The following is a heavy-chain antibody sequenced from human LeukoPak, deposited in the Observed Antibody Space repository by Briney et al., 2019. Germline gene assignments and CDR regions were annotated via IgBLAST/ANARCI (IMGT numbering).Heavy chain of an antibody. CDR3: ARGSSALRHYYYDSSGYHYSWDY. CDR1: GYTFTGYY. V-gene: IGHV1-2*02. CDR2: INPNSGGT. Sequence: ASVKVSCKASGYTFTGYYMHWVRQAPGQGLEWMGWINPNSGGTNYAQKFQGRVTMTRDTSISTAYMELSRLRSDDTAVYYCARGSSALRHYYYDSSGYHYSWDYRGQGTLVTVSS. D-gene: IGHD3-22*01. J-gene: IGHJ4*02.